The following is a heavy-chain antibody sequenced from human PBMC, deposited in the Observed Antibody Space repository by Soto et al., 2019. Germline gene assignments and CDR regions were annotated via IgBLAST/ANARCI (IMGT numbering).Heavy chain of an antibody. D-gene: IGHD6-13*01. CDR2: IYYSGST. CDR3: AARVWDGWYFEY. CDR1: GGSISSFY. J-gene: IGHJ4*02. V-gene: IGHV4-59*01. Sequence: QVQLQESGPGLVKPSETLSLTCTVSGGSISSFYWSWIRQSPGKGLEWIGYIYYSGSTNYNPSLKSRVTISVDTSKNQFSLNLSSVTAADTAVYYCAARVWDGWYFEYWGQGTLVTVSS.